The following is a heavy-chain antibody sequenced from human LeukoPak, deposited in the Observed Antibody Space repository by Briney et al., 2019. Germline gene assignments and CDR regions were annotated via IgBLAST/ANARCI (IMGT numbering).Heavy chain of an antibody. D-gene: IGHD6-13*01. CDR1: GYTFTNYG. J-gene: IGHJ3*02. CDR2: ITAYYGKT. Sequence: ASVKVSCKTSGYTFTNYGISWVRQAPGLGLEWMGLITAYYGKTNYAQKVQGRVTMTTDTSTSTAYMELRSLRFDDTAVYYCARDQSVRLLQTSSTYFKHVFAIWGQGSMVTVSS. V-gene: IGHV1-18*01. CDR3: ARDQSVRLLQTSSTYFKHVFAI.